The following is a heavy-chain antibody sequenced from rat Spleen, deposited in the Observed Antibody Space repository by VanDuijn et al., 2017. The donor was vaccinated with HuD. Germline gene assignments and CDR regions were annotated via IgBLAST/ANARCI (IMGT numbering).Heavy chain of an antibody. D-gene: IGHD1-9*01. J-gene: IGHJ2*01. V-gene: IGHV5-29*01. CDR3: VRRHYGYTDYFDY. Sequence: EVQLVESGGGLVQPGRSLKLSCAASGFTFSDYGVAWVRQAPTKGLEWVATLSYDGISTYYRDSVRGRFTISSDNARITLYLQMDSLRSEDTATYYCVRRHYGYTDYFDYWGQGVMVTVSS. CDR1: GFTFSDYG. CDR2: LSYDGIST.